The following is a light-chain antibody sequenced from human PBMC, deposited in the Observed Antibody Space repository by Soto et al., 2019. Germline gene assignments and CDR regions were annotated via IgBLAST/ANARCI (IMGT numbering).Light chain of an antibody. CDR3: QQYNSYSWT. Sequence: DIQMSQSPSTLSASIGDRVTITCRASQSINTWLASYQQRPGKAPKLLVYDASSLESGVPSRFRGSGSGTEFTLTISSLQADDFATYFCQQYNSYSWTFGQGTKVEIK. CDR1: QSINTW. V-gene: IGKV1-5*01. CDR2: DAS. J-gene: IGKJ1*01.